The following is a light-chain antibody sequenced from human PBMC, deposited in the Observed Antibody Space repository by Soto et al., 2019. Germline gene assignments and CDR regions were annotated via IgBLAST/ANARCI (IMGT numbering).Light chain of an antibody. CDR2: AAS. J-gene: IGKJ1*01. V-gene: IGKV3-15*01. CDR1: QSVGSN. Sequence: ILMTQSPATLSVSPGERATLSCRAGQSVGSNLAWYQQKPDQAPRLLIYAASTRATGMPGRFSGSGSGTEFTLTISSLQSEDFEVYYCQQYNNWWTFGQGTKVEI. CDR3: QQYNNWWT.